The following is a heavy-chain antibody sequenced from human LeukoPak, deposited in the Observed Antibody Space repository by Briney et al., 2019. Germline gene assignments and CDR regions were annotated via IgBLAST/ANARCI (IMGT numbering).Heavy chain of an antibody. CDR3: ARAAYYYDSSGYYVFDY. D-gene: IGHD3-22*01. CDR2: IYYSGST. Sequence: PSQTLSLTCTVSGGSISRGDYYWSWIRQPPGKGLEWIGYIYYSGSTYYNPSLKSRVTISVDTSKNQFSLKLSSVTAADTAVYYCARAAYYYDSSGYYVFDYWGQGTLVTVSS. J-gene: IGHJ4*02. CDR1: GGSISRGDYY. V-gene: IGHV4-30-4*01.